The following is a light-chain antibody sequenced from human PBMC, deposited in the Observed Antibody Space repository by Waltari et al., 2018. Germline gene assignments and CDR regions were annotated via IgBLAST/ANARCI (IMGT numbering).Light chain of an antibody. Sequence: QSALTLHASVSGPPGQSITISCTGTSSDVGVYKRVAWYQQHPGKAPKLMIYAVSKRPSGVSDRFSGSKSGDMASLTISGLQPEDEAEYFCSSYAGSSKGVFGGGTKVTVL. CDR1: SSDVGVYKR. V-gene: IGLV2-23*02. CDR2: AVS. CDR3: SSYAGSSKGV. J-gene: IGLJ2*01.